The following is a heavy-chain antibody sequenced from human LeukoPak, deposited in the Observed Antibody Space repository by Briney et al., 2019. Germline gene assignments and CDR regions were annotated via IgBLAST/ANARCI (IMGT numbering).Heavy chain of an antibody. CDR1: GYTFTSYH. CDR3: VREDPNTYFFDF. Sequence: ASVKVFCKASGYTFTSYHMHWVRQAPGQGLEWMGIVKSSGDITLYAQKFQGRVTVTRDTSTSTVYMELRSLRSEDTAVYYCVREDPNTYFFDFWGQGTLVTVSS. CDR2: VKSSGDIT. J-gene: IGHJ4*02. D-gene: IGHD3-16*01. V-gene: IGHV1-46*01.